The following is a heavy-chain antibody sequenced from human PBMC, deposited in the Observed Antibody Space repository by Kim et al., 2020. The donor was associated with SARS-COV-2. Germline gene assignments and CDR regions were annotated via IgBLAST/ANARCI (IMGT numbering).Heavy chain of an antibody. D-gene: IGHD6-25*01. V-gene: IGHV3-74*01. CDR3: AGAVSADDN. CDR1: GFSFSSYS. J-gene: IGHJ4*02. CDR2: SSSDGSSA. Sequence: GGSLRLSCAASGFSFSSYSMNWVRQAPGKGLEWVSSSSSDGSSAIYADSVKGRFTSSRDNTKNTLYLQMDSLRAEDTAVYYCAGAVSADDNCGQGTLVTV.